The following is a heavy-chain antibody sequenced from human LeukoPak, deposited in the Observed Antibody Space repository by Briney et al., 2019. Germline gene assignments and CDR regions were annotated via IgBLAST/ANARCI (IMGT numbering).Heavy chain of an antibody. V-gene: IGHV4-39*07. J-gene: IGHJ4*02. CDR3: ARVTRWGIIPAAGNFDY. CDR1: GGSISNHNYY. CDR2: IYYSGST. D-gene: IGHD6-13*01. Sequence: SETLSLTCTVSGGSISNHNYYWGWIRQPPGKGLEWVGSIYYSGSTYYNPSLKSRVTISVDTSKNQFSLNLNSVTAADTAMYYCARVTRWGIIPAAGNFDYWGQGTLVTVSS.